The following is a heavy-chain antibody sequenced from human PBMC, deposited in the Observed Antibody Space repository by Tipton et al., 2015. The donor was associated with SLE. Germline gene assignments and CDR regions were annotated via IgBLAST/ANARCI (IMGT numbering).Heavy chain of an antibody. CDR2: INHSGST. Sequence: TLSLTCAVYGGSFSGYYWSWIRQPPGKGLEGIGEINHSGSTNYNPSLKSRVTISVDTSKNQFSLKLSSVTAADTAVYYCARWGGTGWFDPWGQGTLVTVSS. CDR3: ARWGGTGWFDP. D-gene: IGHD3-10*01. CDR1: GGSFSGYY. V-gene: IGHV4-34*01. J-gene: IGHJ5*02.